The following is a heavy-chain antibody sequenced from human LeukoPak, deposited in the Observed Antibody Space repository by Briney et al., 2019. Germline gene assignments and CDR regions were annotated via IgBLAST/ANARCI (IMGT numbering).Heavy chain of an antibody. Sequence: GGSLRLSCAASGFTFSSYAMSWVRQAPGKGLEWVSAISSSGDLTYYADSVKGQFIISRDNSRNTLYLQMNSLRAEDAALYYCAKRLGTTRVFDYWGQGTLVAASS. CDR3: AKRLGTTRVFDY. CDR1: GFTFSSYA. D-gene: IGHD1-14*01. V-gene: IGHV3-23*01. CDR2: ISSSGDLT. J-gene: IGHJ4*02.